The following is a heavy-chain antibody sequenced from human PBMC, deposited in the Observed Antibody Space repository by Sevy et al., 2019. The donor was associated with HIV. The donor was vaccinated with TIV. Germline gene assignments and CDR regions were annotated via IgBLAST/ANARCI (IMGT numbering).Heavy chain of an antibody. D-gene: IGHD2-15*01. J-gene: IGHJ6*02. Sequence: GGSLRLSCAASGFTFRTYAMNWVRQAPGKGLEWVSSITTSGRYTYSADSVEGRFTISRDNSQNTVYLQMNSLRVDDTAVYYCAKGYCCGGSCPRDYYYYGMDAWGQGTTVTVYS. CDR2: ITTSGRYT. V-gene: IGHV3-23*01. CDR3: AKGYCCGGSCPRDYYYYGMDA. CDR1: GFTFRTYA.